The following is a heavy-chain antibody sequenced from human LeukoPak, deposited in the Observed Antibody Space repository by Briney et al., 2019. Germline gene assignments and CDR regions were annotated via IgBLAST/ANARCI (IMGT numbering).Heavy chain of an antibody. J-gene: IGHJ4*02. CDR3: ARALGESGSYGLVDY. D-gene: IGHD1-26*01. V-gene: IGHV4-61*02. Sequence: PSETLSLTCTVSGGSISSGSYYWSWIRQPAGKGLEWIGRIYTSGSTNYNPSLKSRVTISVDTSKNQFSLKLSSVTAADTAVYYCARALGESGSYGLVDYWGQGTLVTVSS. CDR1: GGSISSGSYY. CDR2: IYTSGST.